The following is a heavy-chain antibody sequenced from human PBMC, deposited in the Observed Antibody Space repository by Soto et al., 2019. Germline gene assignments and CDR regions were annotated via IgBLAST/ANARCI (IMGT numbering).Heavy chain of an antibody. J-gene: IGHJ4*02. CDR1: GLTVSSNY. D-gene: IGHD1-7*01. Sequence: GGSLRLSCAASGLTVSSNYMNWVRQAPGKGLEWVSIIHSDGRTYYADSVKGRFTISRDNSKNTLYLQMNSLRAEDTAVYYCARLDNWHFPGYWGQGTLVTVSS. CDR2: IHSDGRT. CDR3: ARLDNWHFPGY. V-gene: IGHV3-66*01.